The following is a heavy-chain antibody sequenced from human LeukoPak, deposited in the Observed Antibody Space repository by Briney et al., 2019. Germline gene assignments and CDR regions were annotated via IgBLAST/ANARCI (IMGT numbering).Heavy chain of an antibody. J-gene: IGHJ6*02. CDR1: GGSVSSGDYY. CDR3: ARHVIAAAAPYYYYGMDV. Sequence: PSETLSLTCTVSGGSVSSGDYYWSWIRQPPGKGLEWIGYIYYSGSTNYNPSLKSRVTISVDTSKNQFSLKLSSVTAADTAVYYCARHVIAAAAPYYYYGMDVWGQGTTVTVSS. CDR2: IYYSGST. V-gene: IGHV4-61*08. D-gene: IGHD6-13*01.